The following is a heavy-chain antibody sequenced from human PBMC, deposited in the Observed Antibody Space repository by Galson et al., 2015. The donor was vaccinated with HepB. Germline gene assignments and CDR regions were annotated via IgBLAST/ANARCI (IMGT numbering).Heavy chain of an antibody. J-gene: IGHJ4*02. CDR2: IVVGSGNT. CDR1: GFTFTSSA. D-gene: IGHD5-18*01. CDR3: AAQPYSYGPGPDY. Sequence: SVKVSCKASGFTFTSSAVQWVRQARGQRLEWIGWIVVGSGNTNYAQKFQERVTITRDMSTSTAYMELSSLRSEDTAVYYCAAQPYSYGPGPDYWGQGTLVTVSS. V-gene: IGHV1-58*01.